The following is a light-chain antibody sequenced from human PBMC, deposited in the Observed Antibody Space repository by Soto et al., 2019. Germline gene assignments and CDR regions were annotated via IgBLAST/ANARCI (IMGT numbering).Light chain of an antibody. CDR3: QQSNKWPPYT. V-gene: IGKV3-15*01. CDR2: GAS. Sequence: EIVMTQSPANLSVSPGERATLSCRASQSVSSNLAWYQQKPGQGPRLLIYGASPRATSIPARFSGSGSGTEFTLTINSLQSEDFAVYSCQQSNKWPPYTFGQGTKLEIK. J-gene: IGKJ2*01. CDR1: QSVSSN.